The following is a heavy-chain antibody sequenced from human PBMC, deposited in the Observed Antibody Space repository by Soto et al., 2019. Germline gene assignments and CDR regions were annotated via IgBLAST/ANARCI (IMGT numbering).Heavy chain of an antibody. D-gene: IGHD6-19*01. Sequence: QVQLVESGGGVVQPGRSLRVSCVASGFNFSTYAMHWVRQAPGKGLEWVAVISYNGGHEFYADSVKGRFTISRDNSKNTRYLEMRSLRVEETAVYYCARDQRDKFSTGWYRIDYWGQGTLVTVSS. V-gene: IGHV3-30-3*01. J-gene: IGHJ4*02. CDR2: ISYNGGHE. CDR1: GFNFSTYA. CDR3: ARDQRDKFSTGWYRIDY.